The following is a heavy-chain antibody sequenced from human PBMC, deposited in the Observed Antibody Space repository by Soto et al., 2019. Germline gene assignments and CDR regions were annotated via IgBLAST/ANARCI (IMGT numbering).Heavy chain of an antibody. D-gene: IGHD4-4*01. Sequence: QAQLVQSGTEVKKPGASVKVSCKASGYPFTGPYIYWVRQAPGQGLEWMGWINPRSGGTEFAEKFRGRVTVTRDTSIRTVFLELNSLTSDDTGVYFCARDFRTYSHGVDVWGQGTAVIVSS. CDR1: GYPFTGPY. CDR2: INPRSGGT. V-gene: IGHV1-2*02. CDR3: ARDFRTYSHGVDV. J-gene: IGHJ6*02.